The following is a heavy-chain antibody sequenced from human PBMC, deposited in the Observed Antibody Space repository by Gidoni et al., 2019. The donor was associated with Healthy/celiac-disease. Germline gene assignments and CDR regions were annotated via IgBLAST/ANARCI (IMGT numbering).Heavy chain of an antibody. V-gene: IGHV1-24*01. Sequence: QVQLVQSGAAVKKPGASVTVSCKVSGYNLTELSMPRVRQPPGKGLEWMGGFDPEDGETIDAQKFQGRVTMTEDTSTDTAYMELSSLRSEDTAVYYCATDPYSGDGGFADYWGQGTLVTVSS. CDR2: FDPEDGET. J-gene: IGHJ4*02. CDR1: GYNLTELS. D-gene: IGHD1-26*01. CDR3: ATDPYSGDGGFADY.